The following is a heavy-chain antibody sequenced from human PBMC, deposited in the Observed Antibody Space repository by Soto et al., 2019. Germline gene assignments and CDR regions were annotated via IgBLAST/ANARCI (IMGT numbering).Heavy chain of an antibody. CDR1: GFTFSSYA. CDR3: AKDLSMITFGGVIVRGPFDY. CDR2: ISGSGGST. J-gene: IGHJ4*02. V-gene: IGHV3-23*01. D-gene: IGHD3-16*02. Sequence: GGSLRLACAASGFTFSSYAMSWVRQAPGKGLEWVSAISGSGGSTYYADSVKGRFTISRDNSKNTLYLQMNSLRAEDTAVYYCAKDLSMITFGGVIVRGPFDYWGQGTLVTVSS.